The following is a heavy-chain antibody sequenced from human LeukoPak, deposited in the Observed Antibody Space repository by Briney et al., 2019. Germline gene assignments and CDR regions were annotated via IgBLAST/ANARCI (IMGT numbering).Heavy chain of an antibody. Sequence: QTGGSLRLSCVASGFTFSTYGMHWVRQAPGKGLEWVAVIWYDGSNKYYGDSVKGRFTISRDNSKNTLYLQMNSLRAEDTAVYYCARDSGHGFDIWGQGTMVTVSS. CDR2: IWYDGSNK. CDR1: GFTFSTYG. V-gene: IGHV3-33*01. D-gene: IGHD6-25*01. J-gene: IGHJ3*02. CDR3: ARDSGHGFDI.